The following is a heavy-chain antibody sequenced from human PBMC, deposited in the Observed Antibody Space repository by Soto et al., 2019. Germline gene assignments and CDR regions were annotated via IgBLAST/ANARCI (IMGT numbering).Heavy chain of an antibody. CDR3: AKDSRFLEWLFLTYGMDV. V-gene: IGHV3-30*18. CDR1: GFTFSSYG. CDR2: ISYDGSNK. J-gene: IGHJ6*02. D-gene: IGHD3-3*01. Sequence: QVQLVESGGGVVQPGRSLRLSCAASGFTFSSYGMHWVRQAPGKGLEWVAVISYDGSNKYYADSVKGRFTISRDNSKNTLYLQMNSLRAEDTAVYYCAKDSRFLEWLFLTYGMDVWGQGTTVTVSS.